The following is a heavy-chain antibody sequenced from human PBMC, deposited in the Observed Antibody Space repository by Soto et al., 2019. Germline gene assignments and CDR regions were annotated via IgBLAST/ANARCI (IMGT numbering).Heavy chain of an antibody. CDR3: SKDRSETSDSSGWFPFDY. CDR2: ISGSGGST. V-gene: IGHV3-23*01. D-gene: IGHD6-19*01. J-gene: IGHJ4*02. Sequence: GGSLRLSCAASGFTFSSYAMSWVRQAPGKGLEWVSAISGSGGSTYYADSVNGRLTISRVNSKKTLYLQMNSLIAEATAVYYCSKDRSETSDSSGWFPFDYWGQGTLVTVSS. CDR1: GFTFSSYA.